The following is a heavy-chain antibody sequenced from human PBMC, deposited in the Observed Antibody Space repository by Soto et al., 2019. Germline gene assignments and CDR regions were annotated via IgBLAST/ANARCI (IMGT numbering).Heavy chain of an antibody. D-gene: IGHD5-18*01. J-gene: IGHJ6*02. CDR1: GFTFSDYY. V-gene: IGHV3-11*01. CDR2: ISSSGSTI. CDR3: ARGRVDTRMVTYHYYYGMDV. Sequence: QVQLVESGGGLVKPGGSLRLSCVASGFTFSDYYMSWIRQAPGKGLEWVSYISSSGSTIYYADSVKGLFTISRDNAKNSLYLQMNSLRAEDTAVYYCARGRVDTRMVTYHYYYGMDVWGQGTTVTVSS.